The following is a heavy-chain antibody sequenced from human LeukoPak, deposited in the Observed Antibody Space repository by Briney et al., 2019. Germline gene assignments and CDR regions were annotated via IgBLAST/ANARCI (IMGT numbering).Heavy chain of an antibody. CDR3: ARDLGQYYDTSDNWFDP. D-gene: IGHD3-22*01. CDR1: GFTFNSYA. J-gene: IGHJ5*02. Sequence: GGSLSLSCAASGFTFNSYAMSWVRQAPGKGLEWVSAISGSSSSTYYAGSVKGRFTISRDNSKNTLFLQMNSLRAEDAAVYYCARDLGQYYDTSDNWFDPWGQGTLVTVSS. CDR2: ISGSSSST. V-gene: IGHV3-23*01.